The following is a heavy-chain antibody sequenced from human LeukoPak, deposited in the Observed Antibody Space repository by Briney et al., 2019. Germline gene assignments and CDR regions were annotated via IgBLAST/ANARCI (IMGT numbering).Heavy chain of an antibody. J-gene: IGHJ4*02. Sequence: SETPSLTCSVSGASIRSSSYYWGWIRQPPGKGLEWIGSIYYSGSTYYNPSLKSRVTISVDTSKNQFSLKLSSVTAADTAVYYCARTSDIVATVYWGQGTLVTVSS. CDR1: GASIRSSSYY. V-gene: IGHV4-39*07. D-gene: IGHD5-12*01. CDR2: IYYSGST. CDR3: ARTSDIVATVY.